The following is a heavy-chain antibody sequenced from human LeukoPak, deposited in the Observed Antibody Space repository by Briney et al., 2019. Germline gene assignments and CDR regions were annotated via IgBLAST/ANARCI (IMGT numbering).Heavy chain of an antibody. CDR1: GGYISSYY. D-gene: IGHD3-22*01. J-gene: IGHJ4*02. V-gene: IGHV4-59*01. CDR3: ARGPYFTNHYDSSGYAYYFDS. CDR2: IYYSGSS. Sequence: SETLSLTCTVSGGYISSYYWSWIRQPPGKGLEWMGYIYYSGSSDYNPSLKSRVTISVDTSTKQFSLRLRSVTAADTAIYYCARGPYFTNHYDSSGYAYYFDSWGQGTLVTVSS.